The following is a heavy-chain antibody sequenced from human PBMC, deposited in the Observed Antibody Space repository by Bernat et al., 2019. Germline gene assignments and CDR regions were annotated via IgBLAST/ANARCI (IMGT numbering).Heavy chain of an antibody. Sequence: QLQLQESGPGRVKPSETQSLNCTVSGGSVSSSSYYWGWVRQPPGKGLEWIGSIYYTESTYYNPSLTGRAAISVDTSKNQFSLKLSSVTAADTAVYYCARQLLRYFDWWGGAFDIWGQGTKVTVSS. CDR2: IYYTEST. D-gene: IGHD3-9*01. CDR1: GGSVSSSSYY. J-gene: IGHJ3*02. CDR3: ARQLLRYFDWWGGAFDI. V-gene: IGHV4-39*01.